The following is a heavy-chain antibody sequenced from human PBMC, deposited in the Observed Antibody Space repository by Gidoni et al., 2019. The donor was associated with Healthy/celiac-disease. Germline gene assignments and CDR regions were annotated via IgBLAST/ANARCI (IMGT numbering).Heavy chain of an antibody. CDR2: ISAYNGNP. J-gene: IGHJ4*02. Sequence: QVQLVQSGAEVKKPGASGKVSCKASGYTMTSYGISWVRQAPGQGLEWMGWISAYNGNPTYAQKLQGRVTMTTDTSTSTAYMELRSLRSDDSAVYFCARVRCSGGSCYPGYWVQGTLVTVSS. CDR1: GYTMTSYG. D-gene: IGHD2-15*01. CDR3: ARVRCSGGSCYPGY. V-gene: IGHV1-18*01.